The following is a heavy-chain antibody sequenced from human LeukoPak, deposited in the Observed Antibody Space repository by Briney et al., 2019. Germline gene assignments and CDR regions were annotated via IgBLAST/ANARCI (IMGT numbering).Heavy chain of an antibody. V-gene: IGHV3-23*01. CDR1: GFTFSSYA. D-gene: IGHD1-7*01. CDR3: AKMGAGTTSRWFDP. J-gene: IGHJ5*02. CDR2: ISGSGGST. Sequence: GGSLRLSCAASGFTFSSYAMSWVRQAPGKGLDWVSAISGSGGSTYYADSVKGRFTISRDNSKNTLYLQMNSLRAEDTAVYYCAKMGAGTTSRWFDPWGQGTLVTVSS.